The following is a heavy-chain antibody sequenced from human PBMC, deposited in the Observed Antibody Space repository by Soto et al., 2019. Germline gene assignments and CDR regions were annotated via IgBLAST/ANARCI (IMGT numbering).Heavy chain of an antibody. CDR1: GFSLTTTGVG. D-gene: IGHD6-19*01. CDR2: IYWDDDK. CDR3: AHVGGLEQWLYRLDH. J-gene: IGHJ4*02. Sequence: QITLKESGPSLVKPTQTLTLTCTFSGFSLTTTGVGVVWIRQPPGQALEWLALIYWDDDKHYSPSLRSRLTVTKDTTKNQVVLTLTNVDPADTGTYFCAHVGGLEQWLYRLDHWGQGALVIVSS. V-gene: IGHV2-5*02.